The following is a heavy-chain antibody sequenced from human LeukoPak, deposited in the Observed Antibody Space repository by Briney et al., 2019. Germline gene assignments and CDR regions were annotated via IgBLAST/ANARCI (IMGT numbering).Heavy chain of an antibody. V-gene: IGHV4-4*07. J-gene: IGHJ4*02. CDR1: GGSISSYY. Sequence: SETLSLTCTVSGGSISSYYWSWIRQPAGKGLEWIGRIYTSGSTNYNPSLKSRVTISVDTSKNQLSLKLSSVTAADTAVYYCARQHYYDTSGYYSWYFDYWGQGTLVTVSS. D-gene: IGHD3-22*01. CDR2: IYTSGST. CDR3: ARQHYYDTSGYYSWYFDY.